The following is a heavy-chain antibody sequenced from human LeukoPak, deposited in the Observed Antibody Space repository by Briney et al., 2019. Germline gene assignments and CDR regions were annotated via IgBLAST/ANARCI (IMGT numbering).Heavy chain of an antibody. D-gene: IGHD1-26*01. V-gene: IGHV3-66*01. J-gene: IGHJ5*02. CDR2: IDSGGRT. CDR1: GFTVNSND. Sequence: GGSLRLSCAASGFTVNSNDMSWVRQAPGKGLEWVSVIDSGGRTFYVDSVKGRFTISRDNSKNTLDLQMNSLRVEDTAVYYCAKEEARWEWFDPWGQGTLVTVSS. CDR3: AKEEARWEWFDP.